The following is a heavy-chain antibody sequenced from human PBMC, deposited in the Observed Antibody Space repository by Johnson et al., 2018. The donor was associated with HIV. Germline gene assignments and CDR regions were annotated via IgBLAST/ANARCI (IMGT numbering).Heavy chain of an antibody. D-gene: IGHD3-22*01. CDR3: ARDGDSSGYYPVGAFDI. Sequence: VQLVESGGGVVRPGGSLRLSCAASGFTFDDYGMSWVRQAPGKGLEWVSGINWNGGSTGYADSVKGRFTISRDNAKNSLYLQINSLRAEDTALYYCARDGDSSGYYPVGAFDIWGQGTMVTVAS. CDR2: INWNGGST. J-gene: IGHJ3*02. CDR1: GFTFDDYG. V-gene: IGHV3-20*04.